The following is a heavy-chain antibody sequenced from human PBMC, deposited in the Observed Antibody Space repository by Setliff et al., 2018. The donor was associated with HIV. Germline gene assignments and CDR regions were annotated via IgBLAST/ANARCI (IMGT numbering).Heavy chain of an antibody. CDR2: ISHSGNT. V-gene: IGHV4-34*01. CDR1: GESFSAYF. CDR3: ATGLAVAPDY. J-gene: IGHJ4*02. D-gene: IGHD6-19*01. Sequence: PSETLSLTCAVYGESFSAYFWCWIRQPPGKGLEWIGEISHSGNTNYNPSLKSRVTISIGTSKNHFSLKLSSVSAADTAVYYCATGLAVAPDYWGQGSLVTVSS.